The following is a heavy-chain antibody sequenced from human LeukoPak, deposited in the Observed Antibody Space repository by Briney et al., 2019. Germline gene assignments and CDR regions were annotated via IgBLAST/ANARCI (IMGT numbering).Heavy chain of an antibody. V-gene: IGHV3-23*01. CDR3: AKKWELLGYFDY. J-gene: IGHJ4*02. CDR1: GFTFSTYA. Sequence: GGSLRLSCAASGFTFSTYAMNWVRQAPGKGLEWVSTISGIDTFYADSVKGRFTISRDNSKNTLYLQMISLRAEDTAVYYCAKKWELLGYFDYWGQGTLVTVSS. D-gene: IGHD1-26*01. CDR2: ISGIDT.